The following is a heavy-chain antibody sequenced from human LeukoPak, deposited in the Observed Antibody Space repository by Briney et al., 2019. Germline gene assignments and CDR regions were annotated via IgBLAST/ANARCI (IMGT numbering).Heavy chain of an antibody. CDR3: ARGSSGPHLV. D-gene: IGHD6-19*01. CDR1: GFTFTNYW. V-gene: IGHV3-7*03. J-gene: IGHJ6*04. Sequence: GGSLRLSCAASGFTFTNYWMSWVRQAPGKGLELVANIKQDRSEKYYVDSVKGRFTISRDNAKNSLYLQMNSLRAEDTAVYYCARGSSGPHLVWGKGTTVTISS. CDR2: IKQDRSEK.